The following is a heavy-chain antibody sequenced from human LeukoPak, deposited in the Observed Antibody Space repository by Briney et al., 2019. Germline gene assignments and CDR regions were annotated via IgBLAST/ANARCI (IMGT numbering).Heavy chain of an antibody. CDR3: ARDPGDTAGWFDP. Sequence: SETLSLTCTVSGGSISSYYWNWIRQPPGKGLEWIGYIYYSGSTNYNPSLKSRVTISVDTSKNQFSLKLSSVTAADTAVYYCARDPGDTAGWFDPWGQGTLVTVSS. D-gene: IGHD5-18*01. V-gene: IGHV4-59*01. J-gene: IGHJ5*02. CDR2: IYYSGST. CDR1: GGSISSYY.